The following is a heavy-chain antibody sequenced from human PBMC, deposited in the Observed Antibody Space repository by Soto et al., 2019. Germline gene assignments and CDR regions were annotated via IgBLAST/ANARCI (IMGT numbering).Heavy chain of an antibody. V-gene: IGHV1-69*08. Sequence: QVQLVQSGAEVKKPGSSVKVSCRASGDTFSSYAVNWVRQAPGRGLEWMGRVIPVLGTTDYAQKFRGRVTMTADKCRTTVYMELSSLRSGDTAVYYCARRRYWGYDCYTNHYYGMDVWGQGTTVTVAS. CDR2: VIPVLGTT. D-gene: IGHD2-21*02. CDR1: GDTFSSYA. J-gene: IGHJ6*02. CDR3: ARRRYWGYDCYTNHYYGMDV.